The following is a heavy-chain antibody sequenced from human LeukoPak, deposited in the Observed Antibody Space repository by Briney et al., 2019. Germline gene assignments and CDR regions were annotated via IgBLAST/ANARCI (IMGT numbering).Heavy chain of an antibody. J-gene: IGHJ4*02. Sequence: SETLSLTCTVSGGSISSSSYYWGWIRQPPGKGLEWIGSIYYSGSTYYNPSLKSRVTISVDTSKNQFSLKLSSVTAADTAVYYCARDRQLVLDYWGQGTLVTVSS. CDR1: GGSISSSSYY. V-gene: IGHV4-39*07. D-gene: IGHD6-13*01. CDR2: IYYSGST. CDR3: ARDRQLVLDY.